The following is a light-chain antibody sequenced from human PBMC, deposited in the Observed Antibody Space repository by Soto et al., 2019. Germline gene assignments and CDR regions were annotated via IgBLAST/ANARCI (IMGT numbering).Light chain of an antibody. J-gene: IGLJ2*01. CDR3: SSYTNSGALVV. V-gene: IGLV2-14*01. CDR2: DVT. CDR1: SSDIGGYKY. Sequence: QAVVTQPASVSGSPGQSITISCTGTSSDIGGYKYVSWYQQHPGKAPKLMIYDVTNRPSGVSNRFSGSKSGNTASLTISGLQAEDEADYYCSSYTNSGALVVFGGGTKVTVL.